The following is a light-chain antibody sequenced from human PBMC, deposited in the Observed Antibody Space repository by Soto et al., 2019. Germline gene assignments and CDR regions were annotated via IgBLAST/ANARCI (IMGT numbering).Light chain of an antibody. J-gene: IGKJ3*01. Sequence: EIVLTQSPATLSLSPGERATLSCRASQSISYYLGWYQQKPGQAPRLLIYDTSNRATGLPARFSGSGSGTDFTLTISSLEPEDFAVYYCQQRRDWPLTFGPGTKVDIK. CDR1: QSISYY. CDR3: QQRRDWPLT. V-gene: IGKV3-11*01. CDR2: DTS.